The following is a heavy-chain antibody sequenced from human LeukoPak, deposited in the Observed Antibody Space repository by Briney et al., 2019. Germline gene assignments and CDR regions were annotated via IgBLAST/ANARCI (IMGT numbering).Heavy chain of an antibody. J-gene: IGHJ6*02. Sequence: PGGSLRLSCAASGFTFSDYYMSWIRQAPGKGLEWVSYISSRGSTIYYADSVKGRFTISRDNAKNSLYLQMNSLRAEDTAVYYCASALTSSYYYYGMDVWGQGTTVTVSS. CDR2: ISSRGSTI. V-gene: IGHV3-11*01. D-gene: IGHD2-2*01. CDR1: GFTFSDYY. CDR3: ASALTSSYYYYGMDV.